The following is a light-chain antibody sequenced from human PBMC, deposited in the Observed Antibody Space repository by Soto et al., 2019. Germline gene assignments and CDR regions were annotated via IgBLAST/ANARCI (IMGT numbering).Light chain of an antibody. J-gene: IGKJ1*01. V-gene: IGKV3-15*01. CDR3: QQSYDMPWA. CDR2: DAS. Sequence: DIVTTRTPDTLTVSPGERATLSCRASQSVSSNLAWYQQKPGQAPRLPIYDASTRAPGFPARFSGSGSWTEFTLTVSSLQPEDFATYDCQQSYDMPWACGQGTKVDIK. CDR1: QSVSSN.